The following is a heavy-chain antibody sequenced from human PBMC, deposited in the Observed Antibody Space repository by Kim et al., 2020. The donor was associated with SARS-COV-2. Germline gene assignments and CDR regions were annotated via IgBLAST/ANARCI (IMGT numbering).Heavy chain of an antibody. V-gene: IGHV3-33*01. CDR1: GFTFSSYG. D-gene: IGHD3-9*01. CDR2: IWYDGSNK. Sequence: GGSLRLSCAASGFTFSSYGMHWVRQAPGKGLEWVAVIWYDGSNKYYADSVKGRFTISRDNSKNTLYLQMNSLRAEDTAVYYCARDFGWLSQEFYYYYGMDVWGQGTTVTVSS. J-gene: IGHJ6*02. CDR3: ARDFGWLSQEFYYYYGMDV.